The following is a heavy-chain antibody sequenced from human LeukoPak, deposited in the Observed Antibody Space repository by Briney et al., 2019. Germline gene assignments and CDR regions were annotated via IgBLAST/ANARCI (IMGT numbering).Heavy chain of an antibody. CDR2: INPNSGGT. J-gene: IGHJ4*02. CDR3: ARVKAPRVGVIEN. CDR1: GYTFTGYY. Sequence: ASVKVSCKASGYTFTGYYMHWVRQAPGQGLEWMGWINPNSGGTNYAQKFQGRVTMTRDTSISTAYMELSRLRSDDTAVYYCARVKAPRVGVIENWGQGTLVTVSS. D-gene: IGHD2-21*01. V-gene: IGHV1-2*02.